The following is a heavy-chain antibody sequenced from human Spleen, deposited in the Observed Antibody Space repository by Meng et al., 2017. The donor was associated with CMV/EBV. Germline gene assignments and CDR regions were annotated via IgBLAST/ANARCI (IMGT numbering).Heavy chain of an antibody. CDR1: GGSFSSYT. D-gene: IGHD3-3*01. CDR2: IIPFGGLT. Sequence: SVKVSCKASGGSFSSYTINWVRQAPGQGLEWMGRIIPFGGLTDYGQKFQGRVTIIADKSTSTAYMELSSLSSEDTAMYYCARERAPYDFWSGYLNYWGQGTLVTVSS. CDR3: ARERAPYDFWSGYLNY. V-gene: IGHV1-69*04. J-gene: IGHJ4*02.